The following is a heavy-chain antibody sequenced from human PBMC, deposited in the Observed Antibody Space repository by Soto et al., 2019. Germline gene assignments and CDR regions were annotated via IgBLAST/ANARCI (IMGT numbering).Heavy chain of an antibody. Sequence: QVQLVESGGGVVQPGRSLRLSCAASGCTFSSYGMHWVRQAPGKGLEWVAVISYDGSNKYYADSVKGRFTISRDNSKNTLYLQMNSLRAEDTAVYYCAKESIVGSGGRLSPDDAFDIWGQGTMVTVSS. CDR2: ISYDGSNK. J-gene: IGHJ3*02. CDR3: AKESIVGSGGRLSPDDAFDI. CDR1: GCTFSSYG. V-gene: IGHV3-30*18. D-gene: IGHD2-15*01.